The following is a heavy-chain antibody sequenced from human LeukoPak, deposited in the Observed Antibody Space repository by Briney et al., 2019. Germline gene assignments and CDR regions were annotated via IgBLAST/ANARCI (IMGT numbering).Heavy chain of an antibody. CDR3: AREGYYYDSSGYSA. J-gene: IGHJ5*02. D-gene: IGHD3-22*01. V-gene: IGHV3-21*01. CDR1: GFTFSSYS. CDR2: ISSSNSYI. Sequence: GGSLRLSCAASGFTFSSYSMNWVRQAPGKGLEWVSSISSSNSYIHYADSVKGRFTISRDNAKNSLYLQMNSLRAEDTAVYYCAREGYYYDSSGYSAWGQGTLVTVSP.